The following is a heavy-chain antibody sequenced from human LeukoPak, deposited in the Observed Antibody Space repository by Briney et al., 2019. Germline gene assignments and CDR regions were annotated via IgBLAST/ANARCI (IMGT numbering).Heavy chain of an antibody. Sequence: GASVKVSCKASGYTFTSYDINWVRQATGQGLEWMGWMNPNSGNTGYAQKFQGRVTMTRNTSISTAYMELSSLRSEDTAVYYCARGLWFGELSQYYYYYYGMDVWGQGTTVTVSS. J-gene: IGHJ6*02. CDR3: ARGLWFGELSQYYYYYYGMDV. V-gene: IGHV1-8*01. D-gene: IGHD3-10*01. CDR1: GYTFTSYD. CDR2: MNPNSGNT.